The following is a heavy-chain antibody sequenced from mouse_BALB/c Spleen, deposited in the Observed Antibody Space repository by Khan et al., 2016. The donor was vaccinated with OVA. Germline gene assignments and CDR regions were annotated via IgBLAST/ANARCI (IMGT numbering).Heavy chain of an antibody. Sequence: QVQLKESGPGLVAPSQSLSITCTVSGFSLTSYGVNWVRQPPGKGLEWLGVIWGDGSTNYHSTLMSRLSISKDNSQSPVFLKLSSLQTDDTATYFFAKWGTANYYAMDYWGQGTSVTVSS. D-gene: IGHD1-2*01. CDR1: GFSLTSYG. CDR2: IWGDGST. J-gene: IGHJ4*01. CDR3: AKWGTANYYAMDY. V-gene: IGHV2-3*01.